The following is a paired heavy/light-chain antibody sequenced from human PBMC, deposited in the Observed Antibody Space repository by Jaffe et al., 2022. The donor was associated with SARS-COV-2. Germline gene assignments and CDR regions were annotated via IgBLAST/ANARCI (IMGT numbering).Light chain of an antibody. CDR1: QGINIY. CDR2: DAS. Sequence: DVQMTQSPSSLSASVGDRVTITCQASQGINIYLNWYQQKPGKAPNLLIYDASKLPRGGPSRFSGSGSGTDFTFTISSLQPEDIATYYCQQYDSLPLTFGGGTRVEIK. J-gene: IGKJ4*01. CDR3: QQYDSLPLT. V-gene: IGKV1-33*01.
Heavy chain of an antibody. CDR3: ATSIHHDFSFDF. J-gene: IGHJ4*02. D-gene: IGHD3-3*01. V-gene: IGHV1-18*01. CDR2: ISAYNAQP. Sequence: QVHLVQSGAEVKKPGASVKVSCKASEYTFSRLSFSWVRQAPGQGLEWVGWISAYNAQPDYAQSYKGRVTLTRDTSTRTAFMELTNLRSDDTAVYYCATSIHHDFSFDFWGQGTLVSVSS. CDR1: EYTFSRLS.